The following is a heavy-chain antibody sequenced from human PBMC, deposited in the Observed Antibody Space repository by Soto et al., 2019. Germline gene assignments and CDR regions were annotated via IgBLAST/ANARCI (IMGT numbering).Heavy chain of an antibody. Sequence: QVQLVQSGAEVKKPGASVKVSCKASGYGFTSYGLNWVRQAPGQGLEWMGWISTYSGNTNYTQSLKGRLSMTKDTSTKTVFMELRGLTYDDTAVYYCASSCGWTPWHLDFWGQGTLVTVSS. CDR3: ASSCGWTPWHLDF. J-gene: IGHJ4*02. V-gene: IGHV1-18*04. CDR2: ISTYSGNT. D-gene: IGHD5-18*01. CDR1: GYGFTSYG.